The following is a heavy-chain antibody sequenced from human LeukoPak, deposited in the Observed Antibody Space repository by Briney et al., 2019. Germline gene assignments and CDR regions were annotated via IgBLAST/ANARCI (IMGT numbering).Heavy chain of an antibody. CDR3: AKVSRSSSGWYSGPNWFDP. V-gene: IGHV3-23*01. J-gene: IGHJ5*02. CDR2: ISGSGGST. D-gene: IGHD6-19*01. Sequence: GGSLRLSCAASGFTFSSYAMSWVRQAPGKGLEWVSAISGSGGSTYYADSVKGRFTISRDNSKNTLYLQMNSLRAEDTAVYYCAKVSRSSSGWYSGPNWFDPWGQGTLVTVSS. CDR1: GFTFSSYA.